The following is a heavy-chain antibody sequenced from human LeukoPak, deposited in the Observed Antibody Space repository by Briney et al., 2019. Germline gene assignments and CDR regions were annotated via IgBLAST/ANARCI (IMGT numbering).Heavy chain of an antibody. D-gene: IGHD2-2*01. CDR2: IKQDGSEK. Sequence: GGSLRLSCATSGFTFTTYWMNWVRQAPGKGLEWVANIKQDGSEKYYVDSVKGRFTISRDNAKNSLYLQMNSLRAEDTAVYYCARGGRRVRVPAADDYWGQGTLVTVSS. V-gene: IGHV3-7*04. CDR1: GFTFTTYW. CDR3: ARGGRRVRVPAADDY. J-gene: IGHJ4*02.